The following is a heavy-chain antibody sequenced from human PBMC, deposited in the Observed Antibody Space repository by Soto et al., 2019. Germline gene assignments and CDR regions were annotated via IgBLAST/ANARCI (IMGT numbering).Heavy chain of an antibody. CDR1: GYTFTSNG. J-gene: IGHJ6*02. V-gene: IGHV1-18*01. Sequence: ASVKVSCKTSGYTFTSNGSSWVRQAPGQGLEWMGWISPKSGSIKYAQKFQGRVIMTTDTSTSTAYMELRSLRSDDTAVYYCVKDRDSNSWPSRDVWGPGTTVTVSS. D-gene: IGHD3-22*01. CDR3: VKDRDSNSWPSRDV. CDR2: ISPKSGSI.